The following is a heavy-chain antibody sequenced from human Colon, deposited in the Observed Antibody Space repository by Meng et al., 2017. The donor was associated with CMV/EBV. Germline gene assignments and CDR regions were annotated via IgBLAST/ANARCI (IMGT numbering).Heavy chain of an antibody. CDR2: ITGASDYI. J-gene: IGHJ4*01. CDR3: ARGQGTMYD. Sequence: GGSLRLSCSASGFNFSSYIFNWVRHVPGKGLEWVGSITGASDYIYHVASLRGRFTVSRDNAKNSLYLQMNSLRADDTAIYYCARGQGTMYDWGHGTLVTVSS. CDR1: GFNFSSYI. V-gene: IGHV3-21*06. D-gene: IGHD3-10*02.